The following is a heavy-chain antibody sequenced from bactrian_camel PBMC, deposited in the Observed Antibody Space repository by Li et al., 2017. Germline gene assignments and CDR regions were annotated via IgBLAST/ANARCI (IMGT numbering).Heavy chain of an antibody. CDR2: IYTYSTTP. CDR1: KLTYSSNC. D-gene: IGHD6*01. V-gene: IGHV3-2*01. CDR3: AAVTYSGCTVVTPFSEFGC. Sequence: HVQLVESGGGSVQAGESLSLSCTATKLTYSSNCMGWLRQVPGKAREVVAAIYTYSTTPYYHNSVKGRFTISRDNAKNTLYLQMNSLEPEDSAKYYCAAVTYSGCTVVTPFSEFGCQGQGTQVTVS. J-gene: IGHJ6*01.